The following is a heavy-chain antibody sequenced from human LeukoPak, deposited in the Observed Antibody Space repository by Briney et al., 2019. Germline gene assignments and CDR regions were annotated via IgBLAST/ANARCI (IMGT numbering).Heavy chain of an antibody. CDR3: ARLMVPPSNPFDI. CDR1: GYIFTSYW. CDR2: IYPGDSDT. J-gene: IGHJ3*02. Sequence: GESLQISCKGTGYIFTSYWIGCGRQLPGKGLEWMGIIYPGDSDTRYSPSFQGQVTISADKSMSTSYLQWSSLKASDTAMYYCARLMVPPSNPFDIWGQGTMVTVSS. D-gene: IGHD2-8*01. V-gene: IGHV5-51*01.